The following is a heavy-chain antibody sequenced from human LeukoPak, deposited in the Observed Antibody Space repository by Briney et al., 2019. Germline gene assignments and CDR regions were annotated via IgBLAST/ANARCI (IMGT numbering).Heavy chain of an antibody. Sequence: GGSLRLSCAASGFTVSSNFMSWVRQAPGKGLEWVSVIYSGGTTYYADSVKGRFTISRDSSKNTLYLQMNTLRGEDTAVYYCAKKGSGLTGTTVGLDYWGQGTLVTVSS. CDR2: IYSGGTT. J-gene: IGHJ4*02. V-gene: IGHV3-66*01. CDR1: GFTVSSNF. CDR3: AKKGSGLTGTTVGLDY. D-gene: IGHD1-20*01.